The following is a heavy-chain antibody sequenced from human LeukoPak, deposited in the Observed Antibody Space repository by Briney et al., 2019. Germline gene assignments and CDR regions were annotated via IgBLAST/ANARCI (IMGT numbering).Heavy chain of an antibody. Sequence: ASVKVSCKASGGSFSSYAINWVRQAPGQGLEWMGRINPKSGGTNYAQEFQGRVTMTRDTSINTAYMELSRVRSDDTAVYYCAISTSPYVIEVWTNGPLDYWGQGTLVTVSS. V-gene: IGHV1-2*06. CDR1: GGSFSSYA. CDR2: INPKSGGT. J-gene: IGHJ4*02. CDR3: AISTSPYVIEVWTNGPLDY. D-gene: IGHD3-22*01.